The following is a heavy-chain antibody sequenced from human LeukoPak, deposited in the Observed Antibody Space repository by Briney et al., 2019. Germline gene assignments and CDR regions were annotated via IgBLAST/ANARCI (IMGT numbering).Heavy chain of an antibody. V-gene: IGHV1-46*01. D-gene: IGHD6-6*01. Sequence: GASLKVSSKASGYTFTSYYMHWVRQAPGQGLEWMGIINPSGGSTSYAQKFQGRVTMTRDTSTSTVYMELSSLRSEDTAVYYCARGDAYYSSSSGYFDYWGQGTLVTVSS. CDR2: INPSGGST. J-gene: IGHJ4*02. CDR3: ARGDAYYSSSSGYFDY. CDR1: GYTFTSYY.